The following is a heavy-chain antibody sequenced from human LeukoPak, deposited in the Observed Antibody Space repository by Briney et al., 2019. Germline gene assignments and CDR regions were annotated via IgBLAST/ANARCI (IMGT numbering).Heavy chain of an antibody. CDR1: TFTFRSYG. D-gene: IGHD1-26*01. J-gene: IGHJ4*02. Sequence: GGSLRLSCAASTFTFRSYGIHWVRQAPGKGLEWVAVISFDGTNKYYADSVKGRFTISRDNSNNTLYLQMNSQRAEDKAVYYYAKDRSGSYGGFFDYWGQGTLVTVSS. CDR3: AKDRSGSYGGFFDY. V-gene: IGHV3-30*18. CDR2: ISFDGTNK.